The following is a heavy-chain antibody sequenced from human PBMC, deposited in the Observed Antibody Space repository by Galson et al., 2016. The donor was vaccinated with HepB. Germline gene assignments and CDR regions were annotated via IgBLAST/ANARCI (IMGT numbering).Heavy chain of an antibody. Sequence: CAISGDSVSSNAASWNLIRQSPSRGLEWLGRTYYSSEWYNESALSVNSRIANTPNISKNQFSLQLNSVTTEDTAVYFGARRSAPLGNFDVWGQGTAVTVSS. J-gene: IGHJ3*01. D-gene: IGHD2-15*01. CDR3: ARRSAPLGNFDV. CDR1: GDSVSSNAAS. CDR2: TYYSSEWYN. V-gene: IGHV6-1*01.